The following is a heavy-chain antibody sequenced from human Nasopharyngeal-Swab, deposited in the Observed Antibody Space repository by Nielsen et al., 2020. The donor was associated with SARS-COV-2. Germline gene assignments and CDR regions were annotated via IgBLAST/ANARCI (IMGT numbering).Heavy chain of an antibody. CDR1: GFSITYRF. CDR2: ITPFNGNA. D-gene: IGHD2-8*01. Sequence: SVKGSCKASGFSITYRFLHWMRQGPGEALEGMGWITPFNGNAKYAQKFQGRVSITRDGSRTTASLELSSLRPDDTAMYFCASGQCINGVCNPTDGLDVWGQGTSVTVS. V-gene: IGHV1-45*02. J-gene: IGHJ6*02. CDR3: ASGQCINGVCNPTDGLDV.